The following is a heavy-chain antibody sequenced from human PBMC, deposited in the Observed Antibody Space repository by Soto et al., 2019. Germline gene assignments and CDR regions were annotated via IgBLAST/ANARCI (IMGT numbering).Heavy chain of an antibody. CDR2: IYYPGRT. CDR3: ARLVGGCNGGSCFLSDL. J-gene: IGHJ2*01. CDR1: GGSISSGGYY. V-gene: IGHV4-31*03. Sequence: QVQLQESGPGLVKPSQTLSLTCTVSGGSISSGGYYWSWIRQHPGKGLEWIGYIYYPGRTYYTPTLKNRVTISVDTPKTQFSRKLSSVNAADTAVYYCARLVGGCNGGSCFLSDLRGRGTLVTVSS. D-gene: IGHD2-15*01.